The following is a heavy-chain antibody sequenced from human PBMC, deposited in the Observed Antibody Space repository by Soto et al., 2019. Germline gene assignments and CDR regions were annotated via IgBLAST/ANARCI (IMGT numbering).Heavy chain of an antibody. V-gene: IGHV1-2*04. CDR2: INPNSGGT. CDR1: GYTFTGYY. Sequence: ASVKVSCKASGYTFTGYYMHWVRQAPGQGLEWMGWINPNSGGTNYAQKFQGWVTMTRDTSISTAYMELSRLRSDDTAVYYCAIAFGTNYCSSTSCYGPFDYWGQGTLVTVSS. CDR3: AIAFGTNYCSSTSCYGPFDY. D-gene: IGHD2-2*01. J-gene: IGHJ4*02.